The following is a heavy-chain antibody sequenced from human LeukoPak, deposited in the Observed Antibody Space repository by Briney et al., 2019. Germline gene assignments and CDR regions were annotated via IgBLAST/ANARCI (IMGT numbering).Heavy chain of an antibody. V-gene: IGHV4-59*01. J-gene: IGHJ3*02. CDR2: IYYIGST. Sequence: SETLSLTCTVSGGSISSYYWSWIRQPPGKGLEWIGYIYYIGSTNYNPSLKSRVTISVDTSKNQFSLKLNSVTTADTAVYYCARDVSITGYAFDIWGQGIMVTVSS. CDR3: ARDVSITGYAFDI. D-gene: IGHD3-16*01. CDR1: GGSISSYY.